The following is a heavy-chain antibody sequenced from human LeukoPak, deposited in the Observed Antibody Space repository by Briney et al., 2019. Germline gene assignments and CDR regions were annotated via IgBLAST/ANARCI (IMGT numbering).Heavy chain of an antibody. D-gene: IGHD2-21*02. CDR2: INSDGSST. V-gene: IGHV3-74*01. CDR1: GFTSSSYW. Sequence: GGSLRLSCAASGFTSSSYWMNWVRQAPGKGLVWVSRINSDGSSTSYADSVKGRFIISRDNAKNTLYLQMNSLRAEDTAVYYCARDVIAYCGGNCSPNDGIDIWGQGTMVTVSS. CDR3: ARDVIAYCGGNCSPNDGIDI. J-gene: IGHJ3*02.